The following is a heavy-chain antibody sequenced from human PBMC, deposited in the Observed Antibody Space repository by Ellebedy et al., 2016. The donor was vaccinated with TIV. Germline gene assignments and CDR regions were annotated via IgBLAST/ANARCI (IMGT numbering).Heavy chain of an antibody. J-gene: IGHJ3*02. V-gene: IGHV3-48*03. CDR1: GCSFSSYE. CDR3: ARDEETKLDAFDI. D-gene: IGHD1-7*01. CDR2: ISSSGYTE. Sequence: GESLKISCAAPGCSFSSYEMNWVRQSPGKGLAWVSYISSSGYTEKYADSVKGRFTISRDNTKNTLFLQLSSLRTEDTAVYYCARDEETKLDAFDIWGQGTMVTVSS.